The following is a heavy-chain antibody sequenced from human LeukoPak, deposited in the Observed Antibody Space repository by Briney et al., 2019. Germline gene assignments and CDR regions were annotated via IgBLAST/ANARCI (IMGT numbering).Heavy chain of an antibody. CDR3: ARVVVDNWYFDL. J-gene: IGHJ2*01. V-gene: IGHV4-39*07. Sequence: PSETLSLTCTVSGDSITSISSSSYYWGWIRQPPGKGLEWIGSIYYSGSTYYNPSLKSRVTISVDTSKNQFSLKLSSVTAADTAVYYCARVVVDNWYFDLWGRGTLVTVSS. D-gene: IGHD2-15*01. CDR2: IYYSGST. CDR1: GDSITSISSSSYY.